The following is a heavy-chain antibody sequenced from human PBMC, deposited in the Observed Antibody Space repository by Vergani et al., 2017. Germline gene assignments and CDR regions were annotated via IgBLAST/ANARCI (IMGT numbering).Heavy chain of an antibody. CDR2: ISGSGGST. J-gene: IGHJ4*02. D-gene: IGHD2-15*01. V-gene: IGHV3-23*04. CDR1: GFTFSSYS. Sequence: EVQLVESGGGLVKPGGSLRLSCAASGFTFSSYSMNWVRQAPGKGLEWVSAISGSGGSTYYADSVKGRFTISRDNSKNTLYLQMNSLRAEDTAVYYCARLSLVVTNFDYWGQGTLVTVSS. CDR3: ARLSLVVTNFDY.